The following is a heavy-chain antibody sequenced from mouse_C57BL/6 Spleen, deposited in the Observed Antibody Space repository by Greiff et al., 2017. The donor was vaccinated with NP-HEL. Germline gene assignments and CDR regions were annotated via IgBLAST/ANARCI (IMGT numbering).Heavy chain of an antibody. CDR3: ARSTMIRSYFDY. CDR1: GYTFTDYY. D-gene: IGHD2-4*01. J-gene: IGHJ2*01. CDR2: IYPGSGNT. V-gene: IGHV1-76*01. Sequence: QVQLKQSGAELVRPGASVKLSCKASGYTFTDYYINWVKQRPGQGLEWIARIYPGSGNTYYNEKFKGKATLTAEKSSSTAYMQLSSLTSEDSAVYFCARSTMIRSYFDYWGQGTTLTVSS.